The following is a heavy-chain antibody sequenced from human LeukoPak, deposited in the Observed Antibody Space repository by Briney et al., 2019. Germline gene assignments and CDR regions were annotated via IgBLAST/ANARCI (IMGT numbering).Heavy chain of an antibody. V-gene: IGHV3-7*01. CDR3: AELGITMIGGV. D-gene: IGHD3-10*02. Sequence: GGSLRLSCATSGFTFSSYYMAWVRQAPGKGLEWVANIKQDGSEKNYVDSMKGRLTISRDNAKNSLYLQMNSLRAEDTAVYYCAELGITMIGGVWGKGTTVTISS. J-gene: IGHJ6*04. CDR1: GFTFSSYY. CDR2: IKQDGSEK.